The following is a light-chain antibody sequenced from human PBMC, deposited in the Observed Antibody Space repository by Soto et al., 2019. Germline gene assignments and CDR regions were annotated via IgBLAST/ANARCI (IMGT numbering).Light chain of an antibody. Sequence: EIVLTQSPGTLSLSPGERATLSCGASQSVSSNLAWYQHKPGQAPRLLIYGASTTATGIPARFSGSGSGTDFTLTISSLEPEDFAVYYCQQRNYWQVTFGQGTRLEIK. V-gene: IGKV3D-11*02. CDR3: QQRNYWQVT. J-gene: IGKJ5*01. CDR2: GAS. CDR1: QSVSSN.